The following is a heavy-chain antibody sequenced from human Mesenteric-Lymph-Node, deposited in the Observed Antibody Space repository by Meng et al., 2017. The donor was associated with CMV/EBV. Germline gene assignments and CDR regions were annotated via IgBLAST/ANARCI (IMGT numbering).Heavy chain of an antibody. D-gene: IGHD3-10*01. V-gene: IGHV4-34*01. J-gene: IGHJ1*01. CDR2: ITHSGNP. CDR3: ASTNSLPPGSHEYFHQ. CDR1: GGSLASFD. Sequence: YGGSLASFDGNGMRRPPGEGLEGMGEITHSGNPNYNPSLRSRVTISAATSKNKFSLKVNSVTAADTAVYYCASTNSLPPGSHEYFHQWGQGSLVTVSS.